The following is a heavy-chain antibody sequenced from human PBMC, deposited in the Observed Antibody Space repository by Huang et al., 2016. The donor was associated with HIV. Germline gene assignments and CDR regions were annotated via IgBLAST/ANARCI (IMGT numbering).Heavy chain of an antibody. V-gene: IGHV3-30-3*01. CDR1: GFTFSNYA. CDR3: ARSEPSRYYFDY. Sequence: QVQLVESGGGVVQPGTSLRLSCAASGFTFSNYAMNWVRQAPGKGLEWVAVRSNEGSTKNYADSVKGRFTISRDNSKNTVYLQMNSLRAEDTAVYYCARSEPSRYYFDYWGQGTLVTVSS. J-gene: IGHJ4*02. CDR2: RSNEGSTK.